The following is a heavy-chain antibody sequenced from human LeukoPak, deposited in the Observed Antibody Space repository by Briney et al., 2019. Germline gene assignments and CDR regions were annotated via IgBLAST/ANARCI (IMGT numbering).Heavy chain of an antibody. CDR3: ARDPMRLLWFGELLSPDY. CDR1: GFTFSSYA. D-gene: IGHD3-10*01. J-gene: IGHJ4*02. CDR2: ISYDGSNK. Sequence: GGSLRLSCAASGFTFSSYAMHWVRQAPGKGLEWVAVISYDGSNKYYADSVKGRFTISRGNSKNTLYLQMNSLRAEDTAVYYCARDPMRLLWFGELLSPDYWGQGTLVTVSS. V-gene: IGHV3-30-3*01.